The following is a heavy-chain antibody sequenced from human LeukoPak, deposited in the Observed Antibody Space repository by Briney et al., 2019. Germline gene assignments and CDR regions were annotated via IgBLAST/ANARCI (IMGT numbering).Heavy chain of an antibody. D-gene: IGHD2-2*01. CDR2: IYSGGTT. J-gene: IGHJ6*03. Sequence: GGFLRLSCAAPGFTVSSNYMTWVRQAPGKGLEWVSVIYSGGTTYSADSVKGRFTMSRDNSKNTLYLQMNSLRAEDTAVYYCARERSSTSNYYYYYYYMDVWGKGTTVTVSS. CDR1: GFTVSSNY. CDR3: ARERSSTSNYYYYYYYMDV. V-gene: IGHV3-66*02.